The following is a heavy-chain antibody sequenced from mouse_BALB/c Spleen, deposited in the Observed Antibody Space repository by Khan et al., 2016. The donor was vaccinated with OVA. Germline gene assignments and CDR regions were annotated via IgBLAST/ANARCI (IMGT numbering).Heavy chain of an antibody. CDR3: ARHDRYFYAMDY. CDR2: IWSDGST. V-gene: IGHV2-6-1*01. CDR1: GFSLTNYG. J-gene: IGHJ4*01. Sequence: VQLQESGPGLVAPSQSLSITCTISGFSLTNYGVHWVRQPPGKGLEWLVVIWSDGSTTYNSALKSRLSITKDNSKSQVFLIMNSLQTDDTAMYYCARHDRYFYAMDYWGQGTSVTVSS. D-gene: IGHD2-14*01.